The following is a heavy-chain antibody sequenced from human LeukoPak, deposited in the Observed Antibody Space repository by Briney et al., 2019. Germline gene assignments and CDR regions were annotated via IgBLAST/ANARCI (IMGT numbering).Heavy chain of an antibody. CDR1: GYTLTELS. V-gene: IGHV1-24*01. CDR3: ARYGSVVDTAIFDY. Sequence: ASVKVSCKVSGYTLTELSMHWVRQAPGKGLEWMGGFDPEDGETIYAQKFQGRVTITRDTSASTAYMELSSLRSEGTAVYYCARYGSVVDTAIFDYWGQGTLVTVSS. J-gene: IGHJ4*02. D-gene: IGHD5-18*01. CDR2: FDPEDGET.